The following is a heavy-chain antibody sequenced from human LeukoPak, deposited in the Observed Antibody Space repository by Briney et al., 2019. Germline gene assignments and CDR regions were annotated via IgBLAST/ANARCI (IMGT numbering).Heavy chain of an antibody. J-gene: IGHJ5*02. CDR1: GGTFSSYA. CDR3: ARGGRYFDWLLPNNWFDL. V-gene: IGHV1-69*13. CDR2: IIPIFGTA. D-gene: IGHD3-9*01. Sequence: SVKVSCKASGGTFSSYAISWVRQAPGQGLEWMGGIIPIFGTANYAQKFQGRVTITADESTSTAYMELSSLRSEDTAVYYCARGGRYFDWLLPNNWFDLWGQGTLVTVSS.